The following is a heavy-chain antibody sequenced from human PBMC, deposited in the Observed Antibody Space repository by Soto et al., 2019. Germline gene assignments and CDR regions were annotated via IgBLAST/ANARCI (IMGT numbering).Heavy chain of an antibody. J-gene: IGHJ5*02. CDR3: ARARGGSGPQEGLEP. V-gene: IGHV1-18*01. CDR2: ISAYNGKT. Sequence: GASVKVSCKASGYTFTSYGISWVGQAPGQGVEGMGWISAYNGKTNDAQKRQGRVTMTTDTSPRTAYMELRSVSSDATAEYYCARARGGSGPQEGLEPWGKGAMVTASS. D-gene: IGHD3-10*01. CDR1: GYTFTSYG.